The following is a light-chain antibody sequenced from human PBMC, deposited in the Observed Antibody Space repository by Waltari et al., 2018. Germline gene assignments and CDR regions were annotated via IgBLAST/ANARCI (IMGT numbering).Light chain of an antibody. J-gene: IGKJ1*01. CDR2: GAT. Sequence: MVLTQSPGPLSLSPGERASLSCRASQSVTSSYLDWYQQTPGQAPRLPIYGATSKATGIPDTFRCSGSGTDFTLTISRLEPQDFAVYYCQEYGSSPWTFGQGTKVEIK. CDR3: QEYGSSPWT. V-gene: IGKV3-20*01. CDR1: QSVTSSY.